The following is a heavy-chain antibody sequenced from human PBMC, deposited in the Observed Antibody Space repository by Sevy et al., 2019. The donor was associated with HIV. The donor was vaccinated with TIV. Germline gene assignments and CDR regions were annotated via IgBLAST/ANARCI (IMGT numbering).Heavy chain of an antibody. J-gene: IGHJ6*02. Sequence: GGSLRLSCAASRFILSDYYMSWIRQAPGKGLEWLSYISDSDDSIYYSDSVKGRFTISWDKTKNSLSLQMNSLRAEDTAVYYCERDHVKDGDLGDYYYFAMDVWGHGTTVTVSS. CDR1: RFILSDYY. V-gene: IGHV3-11*01. CDR3: ERDHVKDGDLGDYYYFAMDV. CDR2: ISDSDDSI. D-gene: IGHD4-17*01.